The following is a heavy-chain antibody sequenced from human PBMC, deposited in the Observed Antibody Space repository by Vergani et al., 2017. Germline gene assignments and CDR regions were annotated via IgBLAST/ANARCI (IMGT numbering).Heavy chain of an antibody. D-gene: IGHD3-3*01. CDR3: ARDGLHDLWSGYYTHYYMDV. V-gene: IGHV4-61*01. CDR2: IYYSGST. Sequence: QVQLQESGPGLVKPSETLSLTCTVSGGSVSSGSYYWSWIRQPPGKGLEWIGYIYYSGSTNYNPSLKSRATISVDTSKNQFSLKVSSVTAADTAVYYCARDGLHDLWSGYYTHYYMDVWGKGTTVTVSS. CDR1: GGSVSSGSYY. J-gene: IGHJ6*03.